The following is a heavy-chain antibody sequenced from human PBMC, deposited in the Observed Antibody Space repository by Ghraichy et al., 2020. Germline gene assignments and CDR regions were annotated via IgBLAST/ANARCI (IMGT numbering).Heavy chain of an antibody. D-gene: IGHD3-3*01. J-gene: IGHJ4*02. CDR1: GYTFTSYY. Sequence: ASVKVSCKASGYTFTSYYMHWVLQAPGQGLEWMGIINPSGGNTNYAQKFQGRVTVTRDTSTSTVYMELSSLRSEDTAVYYCARAYYDFWSGYSLFDYWGQGTLVTVSS. V-gene: IGHV1-46*03. CDR2: INPSGGNT. CDR3: ARAYYDFWSGYSLFDY.